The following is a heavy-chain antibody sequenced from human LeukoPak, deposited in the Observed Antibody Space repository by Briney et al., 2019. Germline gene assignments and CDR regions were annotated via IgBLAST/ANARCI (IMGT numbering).Heavy chain of an antibody. J-gene: IGHJ6*02. CDR1: GFTFSDYY. V-gene: IGHV3-11*01. CDR3: ARDYGDLTGDYYYGMDV. Sequence: PGGSLRLSCAASGFTFSDYYMSWIRHPPGKGLEWVSYISSSGTTIYYADSVKGRFTISRDNAKNSMYLQMNSLRAEDTAVYYCARDYGDLTGDYYYGMDVWGQGTTVTVSS. D-gene: IGHD4-17*01. CDR2: ISSSGTTI.